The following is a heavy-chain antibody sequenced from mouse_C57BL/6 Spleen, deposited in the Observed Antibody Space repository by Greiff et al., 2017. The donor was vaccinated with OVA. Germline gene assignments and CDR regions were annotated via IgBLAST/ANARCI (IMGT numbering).Heavy chain of an antibody. V-gene: IGHV14-3*01. CDR3: SSFSSAMDY. J-gene: IGHJ4*01. CDR2: IDPANGNT. Sequence: VQLQQSVAELVRPGASVKLSCTASGFNIKNTYMHWVKQRPEQGLEWIGRIDPANGNTKYAPKFQGQATITADTSSNTAYLQLSSLTSVYTALYCCSSFSSAMDYWGQGTSVPVSS. CDR1: GFNIKNTY.